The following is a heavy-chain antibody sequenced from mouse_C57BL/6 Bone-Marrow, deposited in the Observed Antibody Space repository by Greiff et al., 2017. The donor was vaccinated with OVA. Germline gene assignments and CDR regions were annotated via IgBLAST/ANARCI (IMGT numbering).Heavy chain of an antibody. V-gene: IGHV1-81*01. CDR1: GYTFTSYG. J-gene: IGHJ3*01. CDR2: IYPRSGNT. Sequence: VQLQQSGAELARPGASVKLSCKASGYTFTSYGISWVKQRTGQGLEWIGEIYPRSGNTYYNEKFKGKATLTADKSSSTAYMELRSRKSEDSAVYFCARFSYYYGSSLFAYWGQGTLVTVSA. D-gene: IGHD1-1*01. CDR3: ARFSYYYGSSLFAY.